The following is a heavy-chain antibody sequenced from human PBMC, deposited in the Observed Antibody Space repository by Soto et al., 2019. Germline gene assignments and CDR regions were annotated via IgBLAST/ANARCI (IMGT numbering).Heavy chain of an antibody. J-gene: IGHJ3*02. V-gene: IGHV4-59*01. D-gene: IGHD2-21*02. CDR2: TYDSGTT. CDR3: TRVFYIVGVPAIRGAHYI. CDR1: GGSMSGYY. Sequence: QVQLQESGPGLEEASETLSLTCTVSGGSMSGYYWSWIRQPPGKGLEWIGFTYDSGTTNYNPSLKSRGSISTDTFKPRYAPKLTSWTAVTAAVFYCTRVFYIVGVPAIRGAHYIWCQVTMITVAS.